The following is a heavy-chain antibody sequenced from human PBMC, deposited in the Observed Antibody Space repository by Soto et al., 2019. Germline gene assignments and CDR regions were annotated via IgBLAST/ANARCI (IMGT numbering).Heavy chain of an antibody. CDR1: GGSISSYY. CDR3: ARDQGYCSSTSCYIRYYYGMDV. Sequence: SETLSLTGTVSGGSISSYYWSWIRQPPGKGLEWIGYIYYSGSTNYNPSLKSRVTISVDTSKNQFSLKLSSVTAADTAVYYCARDQGYCSSTSCYIRYYYGMDVWGQGTTVTVSS. V-gene: IGHV4-59*01. J-gene: IGHJ6*02. D-gene: IGHD2-2*02. CDR2: IYYSGST.